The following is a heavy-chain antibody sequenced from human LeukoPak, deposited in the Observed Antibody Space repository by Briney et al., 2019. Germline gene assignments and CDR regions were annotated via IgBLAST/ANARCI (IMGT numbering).Heavy chain of an antibody. V-gene: IGHV4-59*01. D-gene: IGHD5-24*01. CDR2: IHYSGST. J-gene: IGHJ4*02. Sequence: SETLSLTCTVSGGSISRFYWSWIRQPPGKGLEWIGYIHYSGSTNYNPSLKSRVTISVDTSKNQFSLKLSSVTAADTAVYYCARVCAVEMATIDYWGQGTLVTVSS. CDR3: ARVCAVEMATIDY. CDR1: GGSISRFY.